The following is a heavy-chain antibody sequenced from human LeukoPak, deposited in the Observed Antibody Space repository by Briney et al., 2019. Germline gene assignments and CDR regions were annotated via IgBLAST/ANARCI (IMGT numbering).Heavy chain of an antibody. V-gene: IGHV4-34*01. CDR1: GGSFSGYY. Sequence: PSETLSLTCAVYGGSFSGYYWSWIRQPPGEGLEWIGEINHSGSTNRNPSLKSRVTISVDTSKNQFSLRLSSVTAADTAVYYCARGGSIAAAGTGYFFDYWGQGTLVTVSS. D-gene: IGHD6-13*01. J-gene: IGHJ4*02. CDR3: ARGGSIAAAGTGYFFDY. CDR2: INHSGST.